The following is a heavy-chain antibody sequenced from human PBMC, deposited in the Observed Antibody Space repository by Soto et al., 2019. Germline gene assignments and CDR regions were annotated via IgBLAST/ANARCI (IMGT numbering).Heavy chain of an antibody. D-gene: IGHD3-10*01. J-gene: IGHJ4*02. CDR1: GGSISSYY. CDR2: IYYSGST. Sequence: SETLSLTCTVSGGSISSYYWSWIRQPPGKGLEWTGYIYYSGSTNYNPSLKSRVTISVDTSKNQFSLKLSSVTAADTAVYYCARAMVRGVSFDYWGQGTLVTVSS. V-gene: IGHV4-59*01. CDR3: ARAMVRGVSFDY.